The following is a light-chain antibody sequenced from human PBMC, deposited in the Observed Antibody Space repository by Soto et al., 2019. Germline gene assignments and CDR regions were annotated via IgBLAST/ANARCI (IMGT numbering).Light chain of an antibody. V-gene: IGLV1-44*01. CDR3: AAWDDSLNGPV. J-gene: IGLJ2*01. CDR1: SSNIGSNT. Sequence: QPVLTQPPSASGTPGQRVTISCSGSSSNIGSNTVNWYQQLPGTAPKLLIYRNNQRPPGVPDRFSGSKSGTSASLAISGLQSEDEADYYCAAWDDSLNGPVFGGGTKVTVL. CDR2: RNN.